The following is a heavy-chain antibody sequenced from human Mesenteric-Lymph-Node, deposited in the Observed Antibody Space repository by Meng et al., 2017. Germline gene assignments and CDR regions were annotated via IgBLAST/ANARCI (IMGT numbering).Heavy chain of an antibody. V-gene: IGHV4-39*06. J-gene: IGHJ5*02. CDR3: ARVAAAGNEWFDP. CDR1: GGSLSSSRYC. D-gene: IGHD6-13*01. CDR2: ILYSGDN. Sequence: PRPVEPSQTPSLTLPVSGGSLSSSRYCWGWIRQPPGKGLELIWSILYSGDNLYHPFLKDRVPKTGDHSQNQVLLELNRVTGPDTAVYYCARVAAAGNEWFDPWGQGTLVTVFS.